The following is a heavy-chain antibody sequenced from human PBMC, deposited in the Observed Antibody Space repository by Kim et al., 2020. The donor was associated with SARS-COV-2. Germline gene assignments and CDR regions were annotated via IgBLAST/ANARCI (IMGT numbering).Heavy chain of an antibody. J-gene: IGHJ4*02. CDR3: ARDLVVTANSSY. D-gene: IGHD2-21*02. V-gene: IGHV1-18*01. CDR2: ISAYNGNT. CDR1: GYTFTSYG. Sequence: ASVKVSCKASGYTFTSYGISWVRQAPGQGLEWMGWISAYNGNTNYAQKIQGRVTMNTDTSTSTAYMELRSLRSDDTAVYYCARDLVVTANSSYWGQGTLVTVSS.